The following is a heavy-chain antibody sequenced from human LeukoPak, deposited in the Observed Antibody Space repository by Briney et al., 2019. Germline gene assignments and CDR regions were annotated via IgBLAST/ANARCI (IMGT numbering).Heavy chain of an antibody. D-gene: IGHD6-6*01. CDR2: IYSGGST. V-gene: IGHV3-66*01. CDR1: GFTFSSYS. Sequence: GGSLRLSCAASGFTFSSYSMSWVRQAPGKGLEWVSVIYSGGSTYYADSVKGRFTISRDNSKNTLYLQMNSLRAEDTAVYYCAREAYSSSAYFDYWGQGTLVTVSS. J-gene: IGHJ4*02. CDR3: AREAYSSSAYFDY.